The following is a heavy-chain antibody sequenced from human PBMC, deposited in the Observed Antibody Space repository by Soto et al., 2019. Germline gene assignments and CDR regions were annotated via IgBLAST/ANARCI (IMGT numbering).Heavy chain of an antibody. V-gene: IGHV3-48*01. Sequence: PGGSLRLSCAASGFTFNIYSMNWVRQAPGKGLEWVSYISGSSSTTYYADSVKGRFTISRDNAKNSLYLQMNSLRAEDTAVYYCATDKLGYCSDGRCYRTGYFENWGQGTPVTVSS. J-gene: IGHJ4*02. CDR2: ISGSSSTT. CDR3: ATDKLGYCSDGRCYRTGYFEN. CDR1: GFTFNIYS. D-gene: IGHD2-15*01.